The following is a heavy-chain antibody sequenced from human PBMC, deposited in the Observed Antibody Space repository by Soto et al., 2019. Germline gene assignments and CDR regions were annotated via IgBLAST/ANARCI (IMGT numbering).Heavy chain of an antibody. D-gene: IGHD2-2*01. CDR1: GGSISSYY. Sequence: QVQLQESGPGLLKPSETLSLTCTVSGGSISSYYWSWIRQPPGKGLEWIGFIYYSGSTNYNPSLESRVTISVDTSKNQFSLMLSSVTAADTAVYYCARDRAPYCSSSSCYEASYYQGMDVWGQGTTVTVSS. V-gene: IGHV4-59*01. CDR2: IYYSGST. J-gene: IGHJ6*02. CDR3: ARDRAPYCSSSSCYEASYYQGMDV.